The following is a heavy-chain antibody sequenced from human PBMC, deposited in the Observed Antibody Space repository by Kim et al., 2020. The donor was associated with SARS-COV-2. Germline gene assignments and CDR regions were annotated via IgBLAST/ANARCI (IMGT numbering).Heavy chain of an antibody. CDR2: IRSSSNYI. Sequence: GGSLRLSCAASGFTFRSYSMTWVRQAPGKGLEWVSSIRSSSNYIYYADSVKGRFTISRDNAKNSLYLHMNILRAEDTAVYYCARDLVRRGGVDFWGHGTTVAVSS. V-gene: IGHV3-21*01. CDR3: ARDLVRRGGVDF. D-gene: IGHD6-13*01. CDR1: GFTFRSYS. J-gene: IGHJ6*02.